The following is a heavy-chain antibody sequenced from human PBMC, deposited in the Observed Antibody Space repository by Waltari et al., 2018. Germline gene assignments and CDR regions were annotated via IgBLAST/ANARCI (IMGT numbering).Heavy chain of an antibody. CDR2: INPNSGGT. Sequence: SVKVSCKASGYTFTGYYMHWVRQAPGQRLEWMGWINPNSGGTNYAQKVQGRVTMTRDTSISTAYMELSRLRADDTAVYYCARRTGHGDYGYNWFDPWGQGTLVTVSS. CDR1: GYTFTGYY. CDR3: ARRTGHGDYGYNWFDP. V-gene: IGHV1-2*02. D-gene: IGHD4-17*01. J-gene: IGHJ5*02.